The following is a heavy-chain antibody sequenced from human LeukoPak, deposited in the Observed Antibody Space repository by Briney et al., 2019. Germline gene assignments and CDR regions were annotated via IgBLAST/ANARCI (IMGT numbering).Heavy chain of an antibody. CDR2: ISYDGSNK. D-gene: IGHD3-22*01. CDR3: AKDPSAASLYYDSSGYYFDY. J-gene: IGHJ4*02. V-gene: IGHV3-30*18. CDR1: GFTFSSYG. Sequence: SGGSLRLSCAASGFTFSSYGMHWVRQAPGKGLEWVAVISYDGSNKYYADSVKGRFTISRDNSKNTLYLQMNSLRAEDTAVYYCAKDPSAASLYYDSSGYYFDYWGQGTLVTVSS.